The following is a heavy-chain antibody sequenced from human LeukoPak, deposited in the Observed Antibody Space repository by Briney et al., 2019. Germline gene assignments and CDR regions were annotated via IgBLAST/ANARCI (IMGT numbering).Heavy chain of an antibody. J-gene: IGHJ4*02. Sequence: SETLSLTCTVSGGSISSYYWSWIRQPPGKGLEWIGFIFYTGSTDYNPSLKSRVTISAETSKNQFSLRLSSVTAADAAVYYCARYSYGGFYFDYWGQGILVTVSS. CDR1: GGSISSYY. V-gene: IGHV4-59*08. CDR2: IFYTGST. D-gene: IGHD5-18*01. CDR3: ARYSYGGFYFDY.